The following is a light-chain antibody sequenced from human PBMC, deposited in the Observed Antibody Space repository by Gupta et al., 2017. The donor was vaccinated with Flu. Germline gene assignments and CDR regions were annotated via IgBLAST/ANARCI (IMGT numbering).Light chain of an antibody. J-gene: IGKJ1*01. Sequence: DIVMTQSPDSLAVSLGERATVNCKSSQNVLYISNNKNYLAWYQQKPGQPPKLLISWASTRESGVPDRVSGSGSGTDFTLTISSLQAEDVAVYYCQQYYSTPWTFGQGTSMEIK. CDR1: QNVLYISNNKNY. CDR2: WAS. V-gene: IGKV4-1*01. CDR3: QQYYSTPWT.